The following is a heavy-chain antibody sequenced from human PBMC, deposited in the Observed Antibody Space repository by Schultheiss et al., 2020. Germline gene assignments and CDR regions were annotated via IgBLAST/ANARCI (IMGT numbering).Heavy chain of an antibody. J-gene: IGHJ6*03. Sequence: SETLSLTCAVYGGSFSGYYWSWIRQPPGKGLEWIGEINHSGSTNYNPSLKSRVTISVDTSKNQFSLKLSSVTAADTAVYYCARVSPSKRQSYSSSWYAPIYYYYMDVWGKGTTVTVSS. V-gene: IGHV4-34*01. CDR2: INHSGST. D-gene: IGHD6-13*01. CDR3: ARVSPSKRQSYSSSWYAPIYYYYMDV. CDR1: GGSFSGYY.